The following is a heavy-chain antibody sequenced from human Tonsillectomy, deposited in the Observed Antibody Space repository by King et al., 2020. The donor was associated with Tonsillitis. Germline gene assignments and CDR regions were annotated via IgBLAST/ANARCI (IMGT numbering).Heavy chain of an antibody. CDR2: ISYDGSNK. V-gene: IGHV3-30*18. Sequence: QLVQSGGGVVQPGRSLRLSCAASGFTFSSYGMHWVRQAPGKGLEWVAVISYDGSNKYYADSVKGRFTISRDNSKNTLYLQMNSLRAEDTAVYYCAKDRSGAPLGSYYYYYYYGMDVWGQGTTVTVSS. CDR1: GFTFSSYG. CDR3: AKDRSGAPLGSYYYYYYYGMDV. J-gene: IGHJ6*02. D-gene: IGHD3-10*01.